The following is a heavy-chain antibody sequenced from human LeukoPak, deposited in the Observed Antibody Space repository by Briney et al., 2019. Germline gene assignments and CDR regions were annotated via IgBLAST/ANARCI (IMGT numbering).Heavy chain of an antibody. CDR3: ATMRWGNYGDYDY. V-gene: IGHV1-24*01. J-gene: IGHJ4*02. D-gene: IGHD4-17*01. CDR1: GYTLTELS. CDR2: FDPEDGET. Sequence: ASVTVSCKVSGYTLTELSMHWVRHAPGKGLEWMGGFDPEDGETIYAQKFQGRVTMTEDTSTDTAYMELSSLRSEDTAAYYCATMRWGNYGDYDYWGQGTLVTVSS.